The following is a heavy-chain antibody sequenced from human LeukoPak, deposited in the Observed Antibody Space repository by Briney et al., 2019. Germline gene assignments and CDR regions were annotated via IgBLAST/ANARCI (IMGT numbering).Heavy chain of an antibody. J-gene: IGHJ4*02. CDR3: AKHTWIQLWSYYFDY. V-gene: IGHV3-7*03. CDR1: GFTFSSYS. D-gene: IGHD5-18*01. Sequence: GGSLRLSCAASGFTFSSYSMSWVRQAPGKGLEWVANINQDGSEKYYVDSVKGRFTISRDNAKNTLYLQMNSLRAEDTAVYYCAKHTWIQLWSYYFDYWGQGTLVTVSS. CDR2: INQDGSEK.